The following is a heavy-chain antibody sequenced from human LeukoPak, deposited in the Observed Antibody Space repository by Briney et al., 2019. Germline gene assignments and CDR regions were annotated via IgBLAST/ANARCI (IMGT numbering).Heavy chain of an antibody. Sequence: GGSLRLSGAVSGLIFGNYWMSWVRQAPGKGLEWVASINQDANERYYVDSVKGRYTISRDNAKNSLYLQLNSLRAEDTAVYYCAAGDSFDYWGQGALVTVSS. CDR3: AAGDSFDY. CDR2: INQDANER. J-gene: IGHJ4*02. CDR1: GLIFGNYW. D-gene: IGHD2-21*01. V-gene: IGHV3-7*01.